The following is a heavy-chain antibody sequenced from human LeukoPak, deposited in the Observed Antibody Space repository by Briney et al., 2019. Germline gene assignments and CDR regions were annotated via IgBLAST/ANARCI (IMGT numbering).Heavy chain of an antibody. CDR2: ISNSDDST. J-gene: IGHJ4*02. CDR3: AKDWGMMDRYSGYDPDY. Sequence: AGGSLRLSCAASGFPFSSYAMSWVRQAPGKGLEWVSTISNSDDSTYYADSVKGRFTISRDNSKNTLYLQMNSLRAEDTAVYCCAKDWGMMDRYSGYDPDYWGQGTLVTVSS. CDR1: GFPFSSYA. V-gene: IGHV3-23*01. D-gene: IGHD5-12*01.